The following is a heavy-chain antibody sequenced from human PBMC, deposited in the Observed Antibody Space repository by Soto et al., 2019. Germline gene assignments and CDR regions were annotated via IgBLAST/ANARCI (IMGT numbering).Heavy chain of an antibody. V-gene: IGHV3-49*04. D-gene: IGHD1-1*01. CDR3: TRVTGTTVAFDI. Sequence: GGSLRLSCTASGFTFGDYAMSWVRQAPGKGLEWVGFIRSKAYGGTTEYAASVKGRFTISRDDSKSIAYLQMNSLKTEDTAVYYCTRVTGTTVAFDIWGQGTMVPVSS. CDR1: GFTFGDYA. J-gene: IGHJ3*02. CDR2: IRSKAYGGTT.